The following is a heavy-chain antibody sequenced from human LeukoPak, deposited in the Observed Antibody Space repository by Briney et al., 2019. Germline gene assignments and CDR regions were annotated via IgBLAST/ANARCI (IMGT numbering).Heavy chain of an antibody. D-gene: IGHD4-17*01. V-gene: IGHV3-23*01. CDR2: ISGSGGST. CDR3: AIIDDYGDYGGY. Sequence: GGSLRLSCAASGFTFSSYAMSWVRQAPGKGLEWVSAISGSGGSTYYADSVKGRFTISRDNSKNTLYLQMNSLRAEDTAVYYCAIIDDYGDYGGYWGQGTLVTVSS. J-gene: IGHJ4*02. CDR1: GFTFSSYA.